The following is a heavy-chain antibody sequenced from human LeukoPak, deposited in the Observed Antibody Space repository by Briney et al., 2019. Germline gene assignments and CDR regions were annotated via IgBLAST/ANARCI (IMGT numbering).Heavy chain of an antibody. CDR1: GYTFTSYG. CDR2: ISAYNGNT. V-gene: IGHV1-18*01. J-gene: IGHJ4*02. D-gene: IGHD3-22*01. CDR3: ARDQGYYDSSGYSSLDY. Sequence: ASVKVSCKASGYTFTSYGISWVRQAPGQGLEWMGWISAYNGNTNYAQKLQGRVTMTTDTSTSTAYMELRSLRSDDTAVYYCARDQGYYDSSGYSSLDYWGQGTLVTVSS.